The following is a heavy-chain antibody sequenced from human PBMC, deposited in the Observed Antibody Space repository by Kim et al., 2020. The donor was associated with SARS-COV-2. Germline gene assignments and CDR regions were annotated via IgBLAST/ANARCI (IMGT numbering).Heavy chain of an antibody. CDR2: IYYSGST. CDR1: GGSISSSSYY. V-gene: IGHV4-39*01. J-gene: IGHJ4*02. D-gene: IGHD3-10*01. CDR3: ARIQTIPSPWFGELLFAHFDY. Sequence: SETLSLTCTVSGGSISSSSYYWGWIRQPPGKGLEWIGSIYYSGSTYYNPSLKSRVTISVDTSKNQFSLKLSSVTAADTAVYYCARIQTIPSPWFGELLFAHFDYWGQGTLVTVSS.